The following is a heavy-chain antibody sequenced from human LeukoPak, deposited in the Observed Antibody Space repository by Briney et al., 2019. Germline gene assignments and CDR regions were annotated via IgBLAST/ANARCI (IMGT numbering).Heavy chain of an antibody. D-gene: IGHD2-21*02. V-gene: IGHV3-7*01. CDR2: IKQDGSEK. CDR3: ARDRIVVVTAISGAFDI. CDR1: GFTLRNYW. Sequence: GGSLRLSCAASGFTLRNYWMSWVRQAPGKGLEWVANIKQDGSEKYYVDSVKGRFTISRDNAKNSLYLQMNSLRAEDTAVYYCARDRIVVVTAISGAFDIWGQGTMVTVSS. J-gene: IGHJ3*02.